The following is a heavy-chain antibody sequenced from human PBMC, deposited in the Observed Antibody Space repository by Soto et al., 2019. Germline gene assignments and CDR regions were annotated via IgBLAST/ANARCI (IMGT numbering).Heavy chain of an antibody. Sequence: QVQLVQSGAEVKKPGASVKVSCKASGYTFTSYGISWVRQAPGQGLEWMGWISAYNGNTNYAQKLQGRVTMTTDTYTSTAYMALRSLRSDDTAVSYCARDREKIVAKMKADGDYCGQGTLVTVSS. D-gene: IGHD5-12*01. J-gene: IGHJ4*02. CDR3: ARDREKIVAKMKADGDY. CDR2: ISAYNGNT. V-gene: IGHV1-18*04. CDR1: GYTFTSYG.